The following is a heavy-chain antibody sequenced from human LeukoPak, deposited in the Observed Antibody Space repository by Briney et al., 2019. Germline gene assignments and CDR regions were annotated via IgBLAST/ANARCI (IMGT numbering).Heavy chain of an antibody. CDR2: IYHSGST. D-gene: IGHD6-19*01. V-gene: IGHV4-34*01. J-gene: IGHJ4*02. CDR3: ARTAYSSGWGVDY. Sequence: SETLSLTCAVYGGSFSGYYWTWVRQPPGKGLEWIGEIYHSGSTNYNPPLKSRVTISVDKSKNQFSLKLSSVTAADTAVYYCARTAYSSGWGVDYWGQGTLVTVSS. CDR1: GGSFSGYY.